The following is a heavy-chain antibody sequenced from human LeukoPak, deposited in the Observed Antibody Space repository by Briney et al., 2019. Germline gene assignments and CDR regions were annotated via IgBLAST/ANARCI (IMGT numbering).Heavy chain of an antibody. D-gene: IGHD3-22*01. J-gene: IGHJ4*02. Sequence: SETLSLTCTVSGGSITSYYWSWIRQPPGKRLEWIGYMYYSGSTNYNPSLKSRVTISIDTSKNQFSLRLNSATAADTAVYYCARDLGYSDSRGYHPAYFDYWGQGTLVTVSS. V-gene: IGHV4-59*01. CDR1: GGSITSYY. CDR2: MYYSGST. CDR3: ARDLGYSDSRGYHPAYFDY.